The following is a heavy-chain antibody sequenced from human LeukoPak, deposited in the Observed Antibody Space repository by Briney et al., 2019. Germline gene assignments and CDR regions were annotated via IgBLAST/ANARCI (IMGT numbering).Heavy chain of an antibody. CDR3: ARDCSSTSCYLPSLDY. CDR1: GFTFSSYW. CDR2: IKQDGSEK. D-gene: IGHD2-2*01. Sequence: GGSLRLSCAASGFTFSSYWMSWVRQAPGKGLEWVANIKQDGSEKYYVDSVKGRFTISRDNAKNPLYLQMNSLRAEDTAVYHCARDCSSTSCYLPSLDYWGQGTLVTVSS. J-gene: IGHJ4*02. V-gene: IGHV3-7*01.